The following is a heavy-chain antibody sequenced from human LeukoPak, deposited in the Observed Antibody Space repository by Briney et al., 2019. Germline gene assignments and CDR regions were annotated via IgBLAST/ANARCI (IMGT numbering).Heavy chain of an antibody. J-gene: IGHJ3*02. D-gene: IGHD5-12*01. CDR2: IIPILGIA. CDR1: GGTFSSYA. V-gene: IGHV1-69*04. CDR3: ARDLGRSYSGGAFDI. Sequence: SVKVSCKASGGTFSSYAISWVRQAPGQGLEWMGRIIPILGIANYAQKFQGRVTITADKSTSTAYMELSSLRSEDTAVYYCARDLGRSYSGGAFDIWGQGTMVTVSS.